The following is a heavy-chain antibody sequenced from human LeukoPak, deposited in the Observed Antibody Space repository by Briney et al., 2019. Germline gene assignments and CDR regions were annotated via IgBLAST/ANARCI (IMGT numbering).Heavy chain of an antibody. CDR1: GFTFSDYY. V-gene: IGHV3-11*06. J-gene: IGHJ3*02. Sequence: GRSLRLSCAASGFTFSDYYMSWIRQAPGRGLEWVSYISSSSSYTTHADSVKGRFTISRDNAKNSLYMQMNSVRAEDTAVYYCARSLVPAALDAFDIWGQGTRVTVSS. CDR3: ARSLVPAALDAFDI. D-gene: IGHD2-2*01. CDR2: ISSSSSYT.